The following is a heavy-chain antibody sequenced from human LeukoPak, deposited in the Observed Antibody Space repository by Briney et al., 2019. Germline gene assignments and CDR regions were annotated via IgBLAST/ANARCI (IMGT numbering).Heavy chain of an antibody. CDR2: IKQDGSEK. J-gene: IGHJ4*02. CDR1: GFTFSSYW. V-gene: IGHV3-7*01. Sequence: GGSLRLSCAASGFTFSSYWMSWVRQAPGKGLEWVANIKQDGSEKYYVDSVKGRFTISRDNAKNSLYLQMNSLRAEDTAVYYCAREGDYYCSGGSCYDYWGQGTLVTVSS. CDR3: AREGDYYCSGGSCYDY. D-gene: IGHD2-15*01.